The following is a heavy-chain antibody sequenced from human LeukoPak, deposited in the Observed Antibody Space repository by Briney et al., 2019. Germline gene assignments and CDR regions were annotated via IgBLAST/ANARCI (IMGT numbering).Heavy chain of an antibody. CDR2: ISHHGSDK. J-gene: IGHJ4*02. D-gene: IGHD2-15*01. Sequence: GGSLRPSCAASGFTFTNYAMHWVRQAPGEGLEWVAVISHHGSDKFYAESVKGRFTISRDDSKNTLYLEMNSLRPEDTAVYYCATQPCSGSSCYLGDWGQGTLVTVSS. CDR3: ATQPCSGSSCYLGD. V-gene: IGHV3-30*04. CDR1: GFTFTNYA.